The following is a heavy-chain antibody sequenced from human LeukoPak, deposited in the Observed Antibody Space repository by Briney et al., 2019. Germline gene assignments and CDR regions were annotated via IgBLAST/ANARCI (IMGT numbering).Heavy chain of an antibody. CDR1: GFTFSTYS. CDR2: ISDSSSTI. Sequence: PGGSLRLYCVGSGFTFSTYSMNWVRQAPGKGLEWLSYISDSSSTIYYADSVKGRFTISRDNAQNSLYLQMNSLRVEDTAVYYCALTDIHDFWSAPRWFDPWGQGTLVTVSS. D-gene: IGHD3-3*01. J-gene: IGHJ5*02. V-gene: IGHV3-48*01. CDR3: ALTDIHDFWSAPRWFDP.